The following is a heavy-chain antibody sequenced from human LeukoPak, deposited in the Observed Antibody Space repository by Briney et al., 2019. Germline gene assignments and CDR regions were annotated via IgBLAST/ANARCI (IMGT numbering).Heavy chain of an antibody. D-gene: IGHD2-2*01. Sequence: GGSLRLSCAASGFTFSRVWMTWVRQAPGKGLEWVANIKEDGTEKYCVDSLKGRFSISRDNAKESLYLQMNSLRAEDTAVYYCARDDCSSISCYHNWFDPWGQGTLVTVSS. V-gene: IGHV3-7*01. CDR2: IKEDGTEK. CDR3: ARDDCSSISCYHNWFDP. CDR1: GFTFSRVW. J-gene: IGHJ5*02.